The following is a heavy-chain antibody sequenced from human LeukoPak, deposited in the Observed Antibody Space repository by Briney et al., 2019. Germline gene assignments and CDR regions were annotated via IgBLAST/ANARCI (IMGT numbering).Heavy chain of an antibody. J-gene: IGHJ5*02. CDR2: MNPNSGNT. Sequence: ASLKVSCKASGYTFTSYDINWVRQATGQGLEWMGWMNPNSGNTGYAQKFQGRVTITRSTSISTAYMELSSLRSEDTAVYYCARDPSLAVAGTVWFDPWGPGTLVTVSS. V-gene: IGHV1-8*03. CDR3: ARDPSLAVAGTVWFDP. CDR1: GYTFTSYD. D-gene: IGHD6-19*01.